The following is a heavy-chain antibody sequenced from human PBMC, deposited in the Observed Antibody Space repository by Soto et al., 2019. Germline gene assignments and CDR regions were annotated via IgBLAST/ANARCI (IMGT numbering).Heavy chain of an antibody. J-gene: IGHJ6*03. CDR1: GGTFSSYT. CDR2: IIPILGIA. V-gene: IGHV1-69*02. Sequence: SVKVSCKASGGTFSSYTISWVRQAPGQGLEWMGRIIPILGIANYAQKFQGRVTITADKSTSTAYMELSSLRSEDTAVDYCAGGNHGYGWGSFLLRDVWGKGTTATVSS. D-gene: IGHD3-10*01. CDR3: AGGNHGYGWGSFLLRDV.